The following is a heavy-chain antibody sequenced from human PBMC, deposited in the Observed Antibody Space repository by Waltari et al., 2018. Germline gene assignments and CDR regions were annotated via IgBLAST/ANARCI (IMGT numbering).Heavy chain of an antibody. Sequence: QVQLVQSGAEVKKPGASVKFSCKASGYTFTSSYMHWVRQAPGQGLEWMGIINPSGGSTSYAQKFQGRVTMTRDTSTSTVYMELSSLRSEDTAVYYCARADSGYEFDLWGRGTLVTVSS. CDR2: INPSGGST. CDR1: GYTFTSSY. V-gene: IGHV1-46*01. CDR3: ARADSGYEFDL. D-gene: IGHD5-12*01. J-gene: IGHJ2*01.